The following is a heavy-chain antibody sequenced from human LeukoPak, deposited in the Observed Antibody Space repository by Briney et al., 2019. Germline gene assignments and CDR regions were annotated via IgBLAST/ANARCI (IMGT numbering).Heavy chain of an antibody. CDR1: GGSFSGYY. CDR3: ASLLPRGFGGVSVIDY. Sequence: SETLSLTCAVYGGSFSGYYWSWIRQPPGKGLEWIGEINHSGSTNYNPSLKSRVTISVDTSKNQFSLKLSSVTAADTAVYYCASLLPRGFGGVSVIDYWGQGTLVTVSS. J-gene: IGHJ4*02. D-gene: IGHD3-16*02. V-gene: IGHV4-34*01. CDR2: INHSGST.